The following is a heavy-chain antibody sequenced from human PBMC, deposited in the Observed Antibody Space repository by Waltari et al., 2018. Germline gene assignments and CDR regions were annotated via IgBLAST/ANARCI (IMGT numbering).Heavy chain of an antibody. CDR1: GYTLTELS. V-gene: IGHV1-24*01. J-gene: IGHJ4*02. Sequence: QVQLVQSGAEVKKPGASVKVSCKVSGYTLTELSMHWVRQAPGKGLEWMGGFDPEEGETTDAQKFQGRVTMTEATSSDTAYMELSSLRSEDAALYYCAAVVGAHLLLTDLYFAYWGQGTLVTVSS. CDR3: AAVVGAHLLLTDLYFAY. CDR2: FDPEEGET. D-gene: IGHD2-2*01.